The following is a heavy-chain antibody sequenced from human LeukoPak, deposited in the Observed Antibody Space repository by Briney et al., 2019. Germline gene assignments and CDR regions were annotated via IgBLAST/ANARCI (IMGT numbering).Heavy chain of an antibody. CDR2: IYYNGNT. J-gene: IGHJ3*02. Sequence: SETLSLTCSVSGGSISSYYWSWLRQPPGKGLEWIGYIYYNGNTNYNPSLKNRVTISVDKSKNQFSLKLSSVTAADTAVYYCAGIVVVVAATLPAFDIWGQGTMVTVSS. CDR3: AGIVVVVAATLPAFDI. CDR1: GGSISSYY. D-gene: IGHD2-15*01. V-gene: IGHV4-59*12.